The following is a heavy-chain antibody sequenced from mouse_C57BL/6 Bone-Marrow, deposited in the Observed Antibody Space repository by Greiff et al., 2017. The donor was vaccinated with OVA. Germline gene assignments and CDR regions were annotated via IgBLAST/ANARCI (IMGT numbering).Heavy chain of an antibody. J-gene: IGHJ2*01. CDR3: ARDQDSSGVFDY. CDR2: ISDGGSYT. Sequence: EVNVVESGGGLVKPGGSLKLSCAASGFTFSSYAMSWVRQTPEKRLEWVATISDGGSYTYYPDNVKGRFTISRDNAKNNLYLQMSHLKSEDTAMYYCARDQDSSGVFDYWGQGTTLTVSS. D-gene: IGHD3-2*02. V-gene: IGHV5-4*01. CDR1: GFTFSSYA.